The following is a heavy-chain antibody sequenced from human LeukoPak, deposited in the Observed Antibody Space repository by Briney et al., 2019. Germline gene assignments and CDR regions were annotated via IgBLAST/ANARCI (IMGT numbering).Heavy chain of an antibody. CDR1: GGSFSGYY. V-gene: IGHV4-34*01. D-gene: IGHD6-13*01. J-gene: IGHJ3*02. CDR2: INHSGST. CDR3: ARGPGYSSSWGAFDI. Sequence: PSETLSLTCAVYGGSFSGYYWSWIRQPPGKGLEWIGEINHSGSTNYNPSLKSRVTISVDTSKNQFSLKLSSATAADTAVYYCARGPGYSSSWGAFDIWGQGTMVTVSS.